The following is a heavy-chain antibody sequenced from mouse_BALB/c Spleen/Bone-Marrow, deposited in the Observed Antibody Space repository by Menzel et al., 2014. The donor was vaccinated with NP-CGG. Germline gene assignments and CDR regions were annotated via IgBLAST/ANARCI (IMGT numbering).Heavy chain of an antibody. CDR2: INPGSGGI. J-gene: IGHJ3*01. D-gene: IGHD4-1*01. CDR3: ARELGRGFAY. Sequence: QVQLQQPGVELVRPGTSVKVSCKASGYAFTNYWIEWVKQWPGQGLEWIGVINPGSGGINYNEKFKGKATLTADKSSNTAYMQLSSLTSDDSAVYFCARELGRGFAYWGQGTLVTVSA. V-gene: IGHV1-54*01. CDR1: GYAFTNYW.